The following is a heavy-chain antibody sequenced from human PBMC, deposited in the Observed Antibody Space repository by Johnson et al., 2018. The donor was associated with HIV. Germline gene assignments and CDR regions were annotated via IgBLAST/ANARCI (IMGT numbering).Heavy chain of an antibody. D-gene: IGHD1-1*01. Sequence: VQLVESGGGLVQPGGSLRLSCAASGFTVSSNYMSWVRQAPGKGLEWVSAISNSDGSTYYADSVKGRFTISRDNSKNTLYLQMNSLRAEDTAVYYCARVPSGTPSSIWGQGTKVTVS. CDR1: GFTVSSNY. CDR2: ISNSDGST. J-gene: IGHJ3*02. V-gene: IGHV3-23*04. CDR3: ARVPSGTPSSI.